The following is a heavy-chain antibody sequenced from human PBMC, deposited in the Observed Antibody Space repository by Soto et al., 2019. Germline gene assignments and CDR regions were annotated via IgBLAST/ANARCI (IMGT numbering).Heavy chain of an antibody. J-gene: IGHJ6*02. CDR1: GFTFSTYA. D-gene: IGHD3-10*01. CDR2: IRGSGRKT. Sequence: VQMLESGGGLVHPGGSLRLSCAASGFTFSTYALNWVRQAPGKGWGGVSLIRGSGRKTYYADSVKGRLTISRDSSKNTLYLQMNSLRVEDTGVYYCAKDLNGSGSFTSYYHYGMDVWGQGTTVTVSS. V-gene: IGHV3-23*01. CDR3: AKDLNGSGSFTSYYHYGMDV.